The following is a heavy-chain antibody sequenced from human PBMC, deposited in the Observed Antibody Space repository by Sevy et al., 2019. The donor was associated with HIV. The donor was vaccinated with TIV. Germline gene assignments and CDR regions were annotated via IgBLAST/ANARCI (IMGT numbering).Heavy chain of an antibody. Sequence: GGSLRLSCAASGFTFDDYAMHWVRQAPGKGLVWVSGISWNSGSIGYADSVKGRFTISRDNAKNSLYLQMNSLRAEDTALYYCAKDLPDYDILTGYPGAFDYWGQGTLVTVSS. CDR1: GFTFDDYA. D-gene: IGHD3-9*01. V-gene: IGHV3-9*01. J-gene: IGHJ4*02. CDR3: AKDLPDYDILTGYPGAFDY. CDR2: ISWNSGSI.